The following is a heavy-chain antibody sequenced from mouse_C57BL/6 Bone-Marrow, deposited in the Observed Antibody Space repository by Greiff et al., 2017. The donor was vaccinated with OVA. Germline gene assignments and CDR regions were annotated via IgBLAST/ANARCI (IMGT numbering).Heavy chain of an antibody. CDR3: ASRGYDDGPYWYFDV. CDR1: GYTFTSYG. J-gene: IGHJ1*03. D-gene: IGHD2-4*01. V-gene: IGHV1-81*01. Sequence: QVQLKESGAELARPGASVKLSCKASGYTFTSYGISWVKQRTGQGLEWIGEIYPRSGNTYYNEKFKGKATLTADKSSSTAYMELRSLTSEDSAVYFCASRGYDDGPYWYFDVWGTGTTVTVSS. CDR2: IYPRSGNT.